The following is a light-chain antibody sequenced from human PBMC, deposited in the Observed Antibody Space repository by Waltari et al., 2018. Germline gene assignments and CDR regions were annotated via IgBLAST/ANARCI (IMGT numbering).Light chain of an antibody. CDR1: KLGNKF. CDR2: QNN. V-gene: IGLV3-1*01. Sequence: SYELTQPLSVSVSPGQTAIITCSGDKLGNKFVSWYQQKAGHSPVLVMSQNNKRPSGFPERCSGSSSGKTAALTISGTQAVDEADYYCQAWDINTVVFGGGTKLTVL. CDR3: QAWDINTVV. J-gene: IGLJ2*01.